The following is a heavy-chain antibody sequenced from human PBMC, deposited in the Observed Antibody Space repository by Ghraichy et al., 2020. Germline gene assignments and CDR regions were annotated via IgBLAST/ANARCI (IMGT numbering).Heavy chain of an antibody. D-gene: IGHD2/OR15-2a*01. CDR1: GGTFSSYA. Sequence: SVKVSCKASGGTFSSYAISWVRQAPGQGLEWMGGIIPIFGTANYAQKFQGRVTITADESTSTAYMELSSLRSEDTAVYYCARAKKLYMITWGAFDYWGQGTLVTVSS. CDR3: ARAKKLYMITWGAFDY. CDR2: IIPIFGTA. V-gene: IGHV1-69*13. J-gene: IGHJ4*02.